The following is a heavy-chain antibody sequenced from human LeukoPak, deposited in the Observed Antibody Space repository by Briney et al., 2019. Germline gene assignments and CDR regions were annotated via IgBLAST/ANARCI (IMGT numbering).Heavy chain of an antibody. V-gene: IGHV1-46*01. CDR2: INPSGGST. CDR3: ARDFVTIFGVGTNWVDP. J-gene: IGHJ5*02. Sequence: GASVKVSCKASGYTFTSYYMHWVRQAPGQGLEWMGIINPSGGSTSYAQKFQGRVTMTRDTSTSTVYMELSSLRSEDTAVYYCARDFVTIFGVGTNWVDPWGQGTLVTVSS. D-gene: IGHD3-3*01. CDR1: GYTFTSYY.